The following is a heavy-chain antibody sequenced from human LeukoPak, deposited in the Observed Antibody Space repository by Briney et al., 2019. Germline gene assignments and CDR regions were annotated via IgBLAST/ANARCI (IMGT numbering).Heavy chain of an antibody. J-gene: IGHJ3*02. V-gene: IGHV3-7*01. CDR1: GFTFSNYW. CDR3: ARGGSRFCSSCYSDAFDI. Sequence: PGGSLRLSCAASGFTFSNYWMNWVRQAPGKGLEWVANIKQDGGEVYYVGSVKGRFTISRDSAKNSLHLQMNSPRAEDTAVYYCARGGSRFCSSCYSDAFDIWGQGTMVTVSS. CDR2: IKQDGGEV. D-gene: IGHD2-15*01.